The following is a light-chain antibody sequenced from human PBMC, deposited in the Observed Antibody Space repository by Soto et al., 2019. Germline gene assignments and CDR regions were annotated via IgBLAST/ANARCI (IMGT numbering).Light chain of an antibody. J-gene: IGKJ4*01. CDR2: DAS. CDR3: QQYGGLPLT. Sequence: EIVLTQSPGTLSLSPGERATLSCRASQSVSSSYLAWYQQKPGQAPRLLIFDASSRATGIPDRFSGSGSGTDFTLTISRLEPEDFAVYYCQQYGGLPLTFGGGTKVESK. CDR1: QSVSSSY. V-gene: IGKV3-20*01.